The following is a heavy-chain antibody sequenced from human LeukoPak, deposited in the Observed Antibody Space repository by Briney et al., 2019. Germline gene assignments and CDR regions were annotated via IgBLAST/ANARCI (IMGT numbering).Heavy chain of an antibody. J-gene: IGHJ5*02. V-gene: IGHV3-11*01. D-gene: IGHD6-13*01. Sequence: GGSLRLSCAASGFTFSDYYMSWIRQAPGKGLEWVSYISSSGSTIYYADSVRGRFTISRDNSKNTLYLQLNSVRAEDTAVYYCAKDVSGYPNWFDPWGQGTLVTVSS. CDR1: GFTFSDYY. CDR2: ISSSGSTI. CDR3: AKDVSGYPNWFDP.